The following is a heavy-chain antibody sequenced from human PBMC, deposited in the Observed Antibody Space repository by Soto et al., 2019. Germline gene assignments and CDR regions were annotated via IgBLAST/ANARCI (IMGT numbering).Heavy chain of an antibody. V-gene: IGHV4-34*01. D-gene: IGHD7-27*01. CDR1: GGSFSGYY. CDR2: INHSGST. Sequence: SETLSLTCAVYGGSFSGYYWSWIRQSPGKGLEWIGEINHSGSTNYNPSLKSRVTISVDTSKNQFSLKLSSVTAADTAVYYCARYPTGEKYYFDYWGQGTLVTVSS. J-gene: IGHJ4*02. CDR3: ARYPTGEKYYFDY.